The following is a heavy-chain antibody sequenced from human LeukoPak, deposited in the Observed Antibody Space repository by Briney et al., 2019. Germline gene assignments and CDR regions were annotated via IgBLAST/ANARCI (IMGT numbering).Heavy chain of an antibody. Sequence: SVKVSCKASGGTFSSCAISWVRQAPGQGLEWMGRIIPIFGIANYAQKFQGRVTITADKSTSTAYMELSSLRSEDTAVYYCARNIAARQGAYYYYGMDVWGHGTTVAVSS. J-gene: IGHJ6*02. CDR1: GGTFSSCA. CDR3: ARNIAARQGAYYYYGMDV. V-gene: IGHV1-69*04. D-gene: IGHD6-6*01. CDR2: IIPIFGIA.